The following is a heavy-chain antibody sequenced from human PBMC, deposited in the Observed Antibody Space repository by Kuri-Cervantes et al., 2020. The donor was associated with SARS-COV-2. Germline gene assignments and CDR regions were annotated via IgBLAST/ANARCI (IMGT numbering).Heavy chain of an antibody. V-gene: IGHV1-2*02. Sequence: ASVKVSCKASGYTFTGYYMHWVRQAPGQGLEWMGWINPNSGGTNYAQKFQGRVTMTRDTSISTAYMELSRLRSDDTAMYYCARGRGIQWDAFDIWGQGAMVTVSS. CDR1: GYTFTGYY. J-gene: IGHJ3*02. CDR2: INPNSGGT. D-gene: IGHD5-12*01. CDR3: ARGRGIQWDAFDI.